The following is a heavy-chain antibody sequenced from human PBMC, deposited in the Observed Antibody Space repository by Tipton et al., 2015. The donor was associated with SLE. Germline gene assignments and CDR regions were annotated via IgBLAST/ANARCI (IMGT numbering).Heavy chain of an antibody. D-gene: IGHD6-13*01. CDR1: GGSISSYY. CDR3: ARDSSSWYGTFDY. J-gene: IGHJ4*02. CDR2: IYYSGST. Sequence: TLSLTCTVSGGSISSYYWSWIRQPPGKGLEWIGYIYYSGSTNYNPSLKSRVTISVDTSKNQFSLKLSSVTAADTAVYYCARDSSSWYGTFDYWGQGTLVTVSS. V-gene: IGHV4-59*01.